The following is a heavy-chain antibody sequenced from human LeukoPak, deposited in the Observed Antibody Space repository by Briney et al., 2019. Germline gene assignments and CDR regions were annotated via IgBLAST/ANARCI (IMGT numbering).Heavy chain of an antibody. Sequence: GGSLRLSCAASGFTFSSYWMSWVRQAPGKGLEWVANIKQDGSEKYYVDSVKGRFTISRDNAKNSLYLQMNSLRAEDTAVYYCARDRSSSGWYGFDYWGQGTLVTVSS. CDR3: ARDRSSSGWYGFDY. CDR1: GFTFSSYW. CDR2: IKQDGSEK. V-gene: IGHV3-7*01. J-gene: IGHJ4*02. D-gene: IGHD6-19*01.